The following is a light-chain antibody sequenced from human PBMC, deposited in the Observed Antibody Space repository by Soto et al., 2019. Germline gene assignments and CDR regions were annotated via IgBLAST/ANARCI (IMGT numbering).Light chain of an antibody. Sequence: EIVLTPSPATLSLSPGEIATLSCRASQSVSSYLAWYQQKPGQAPRLLIYDASNRATGIPARFSGSGSGTDFTLTISSLEPEDFAVYYCQQRSNWPALTFGGGTKV. CDR3: QQRSNWPALT. J-gene: IGKJ4*01. CDR2: DAS. V-gene: IGKV3-11*01. CDR1: QSVSSY.